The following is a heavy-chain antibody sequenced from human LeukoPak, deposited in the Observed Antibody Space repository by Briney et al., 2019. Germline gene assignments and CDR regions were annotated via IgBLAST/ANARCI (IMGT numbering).Heavy chain of an antibody. CDR2: IWYDGSNK. CDR3: ARQMDGYNIDY. V-gene: IGHV3-33*01. Sequence: GGSLRLSCAASGFTFSSYGMHWVRQAPGKGLEWVAVIWYDGSNKYYADSVKGRFTISRDNSKNTLYLQMNSLRAEDTAVYYCARQMDGYNIDYWGQGTLVTVSS. J-gene: IGHJ4*02. D-gene: IGHD5-12*01. CDR1: GFTFSSYG.